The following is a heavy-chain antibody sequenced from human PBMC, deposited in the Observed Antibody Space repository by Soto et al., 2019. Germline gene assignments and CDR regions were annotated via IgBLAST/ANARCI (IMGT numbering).Heavy chain of an antibody. CDR2: MNPNSGNT. D-gene: IGHD4-17*01. V-gene: IGHV1-8*01. J-gene: IGHJ6*02. CDR3: ARDYGDYVTDYYGMDV. Sequence: QVQLVQSGAEVKKPGASVKVSCKASGYTFTSYDINWVRQATGQGLEWMGWMNPNSGNTGYAQKFQGRVTMTRKTSISTAYMELSSLRSEDTAVYYCARDYGDYVTDYYGMDVWGQGTTVTVSS. CDR1: GYTFTSYD.